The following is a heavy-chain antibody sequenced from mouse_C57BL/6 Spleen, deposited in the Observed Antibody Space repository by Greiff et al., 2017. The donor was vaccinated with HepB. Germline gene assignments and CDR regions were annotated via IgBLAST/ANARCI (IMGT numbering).Heavy chain of an antibody. CDR2: ISSGGSYT. D-gene: IGHD2-5*01. Sequence: EVKLMESGGDLVKPGGSLKLSCAASGFTFSSYGMSWVRQTPDKRLEWVATISSGGSYTYYPDSVKGRFTISRDNAKNTLYLQMSSLKSEDTAMYYWARLGAYYSNRHGYFDVWGTGTTVTVSS. CDR1: GFTFSSYG. V-gene: IGHV5-6*01. J-gene: IGHJ1*03. CDR3: ARLGAYYSNRHGYFDV.